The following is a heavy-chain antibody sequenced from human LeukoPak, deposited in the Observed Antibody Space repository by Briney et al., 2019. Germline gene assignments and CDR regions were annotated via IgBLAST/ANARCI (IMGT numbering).Heavy chain of an antibody. V-gene: IGHV3-7*03. CDR3: AKDRPNYYESNGHYYRRDGDY. J-gene: IGHJ4*02. CDR2: INRDGSQK. D-gene: IGHD3-22*01. CDR1: GFTFSSYS. Sequence: GGSLRLSCAASGFTFSSYSMNWVRQAPGKGLEWVANINRDGSQKYYVDSAKGRFTISRDNAKNSLYLQMNSLRAEDTAIYYCAKDRPNYYESNGHYYRRDGDYWGQGTLVTVSS.